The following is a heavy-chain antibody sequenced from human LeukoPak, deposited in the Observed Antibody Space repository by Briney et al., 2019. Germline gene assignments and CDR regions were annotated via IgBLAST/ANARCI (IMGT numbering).Heavy chain of an antibody. D-gene: IGHD6-13*01. Sequence: PGGSLRLSWAASGFTFSSYWMSWVRQAPGKGLEWVANIKQDGSEKYYVDSVKGRFTISRDNAKNSLYLQMNSLRAEDTAVYYCARVGGRQLVKDYFDYWGQGTLVTVSS. CDR1: GFTFSSYW. V-gene: IGHV3-7*03. CDR3: ARVGGRQLVKDYFDY. CDR2: IKQDGSEK. J-gene: IGHJ4*02.